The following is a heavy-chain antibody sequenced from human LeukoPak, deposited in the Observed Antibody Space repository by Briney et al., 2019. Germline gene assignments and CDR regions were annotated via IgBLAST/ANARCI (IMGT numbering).Heavy chain of an antibody. CDR3: VREFGGYGDY. J-gene: IGHJ4*02. D-gene: IGHD5-18*01. Sequence: GGSLRLSCAASAFTFSIYWMHSVRQAPGKGLVWVSRINIDGTSTSQAESVKGRFTISRDNGKNTLYLQMNRLRAEETAVYYCVREFGGYGDYWGQGTLVT. CDR1: AFTFSIYW. CDR2: INIDGTST. V-gene: IGHV3-74*01.